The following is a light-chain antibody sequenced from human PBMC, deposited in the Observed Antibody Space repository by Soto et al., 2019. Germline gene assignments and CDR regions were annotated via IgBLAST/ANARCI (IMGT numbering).Light chain of an antibody. CDR3: QQYGSSPSIT. CDR2: GAS. V-gene: IGKV3-20*01. Sequence: EILLTQSPATLSLSPGERASLSCRASQSVSSNLAWYQQKPGQAPRLLIYGASTRATGIPARFSGSGSGTEFTLTISRLEPEDFAVYYCQQYGSSPSITFGQGTRLEI. CDR1: QSVSSN. J-gene: IGKJ5*01.